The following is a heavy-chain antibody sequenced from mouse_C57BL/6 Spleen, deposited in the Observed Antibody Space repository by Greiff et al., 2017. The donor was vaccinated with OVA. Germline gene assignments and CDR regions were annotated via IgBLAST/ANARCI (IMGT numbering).Heavy chain of an antibody. D-gene: IGHD2-12*01. CDR2: ISSGSSTI. CDR3: ARSYYSPWDY. J-gene: IGHJ4*01. Sequence: EVKLVESGGGLVKPGGSLKLSCAASGFTFSDYGMHWVRQAPEKGLEWVAYISSGSSTIYYADTVKGRFTISRDNAKNTLFLQMTSLRSEDTAMYYCARSYYSPWDYWGQGTSVTVSS. CDR1: GFTFSDYG. V-gene: IGHV5-17*01.